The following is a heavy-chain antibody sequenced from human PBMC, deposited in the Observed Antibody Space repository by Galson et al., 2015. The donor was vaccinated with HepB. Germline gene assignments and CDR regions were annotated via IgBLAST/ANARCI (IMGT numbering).Heavy chain of an antibody. CDR2: ISGSSGYV. CDR3: ASDDSSGWFFDF. CDR1: GFTFSSYS. Sequence: SLRLSCAASGFTFSSYSMNWVRQAPGKGLEWVSSISGSSGYVYYADSVKGRFTISRDNAKNSLYLQMNSLRAEDTAVYYCASDDSSGWFFDFWGQGTLVTVSS. J-gene: IGHJ4*02. V-gene: IGHV3-21*01. D-gene: IGHD6-19*01.